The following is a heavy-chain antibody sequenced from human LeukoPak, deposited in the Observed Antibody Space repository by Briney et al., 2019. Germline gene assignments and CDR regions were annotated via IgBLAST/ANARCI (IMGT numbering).Heavy chain of an antibody. Sequence: SETLSLTCTVSGGSISSSSYYWGWIRQPPGKGLEWIGSIYYSGSTNYNPSLKSRVTISVDTSKNQFSLKLSSVTAADTAVYYCASGYCSGGSCYSEAFDIWGQGTMVTVSS. CDR3: ASGYCSGGSCYSEAFDI. J-gene: IGHJ3*02. CDR1: GGSISSSSYY. V-gene: IGHV4-39*07. D-gene: IGHD2-15*01. CDR2: IYYSGST.